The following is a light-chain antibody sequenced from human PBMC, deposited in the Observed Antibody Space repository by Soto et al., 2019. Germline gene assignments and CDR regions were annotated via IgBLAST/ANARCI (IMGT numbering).Light chain of an antibody. J-gene: IGLJ1*01. V-gene: IGLV2-14*01. CDR2: EVS. Sequence: QSVLTQPASVSGSPGQSITISYTGTSSDVGAYNYVSWYQLHPGKAPKLLISEVSNRPSGVSSRFSGSKSGDTASLTISGLQAEDEADYFCFSKISGFVYGFGTGTKVTVL. CDR1: SSDVGAYNY. CDR3: FSKISGFVYG.